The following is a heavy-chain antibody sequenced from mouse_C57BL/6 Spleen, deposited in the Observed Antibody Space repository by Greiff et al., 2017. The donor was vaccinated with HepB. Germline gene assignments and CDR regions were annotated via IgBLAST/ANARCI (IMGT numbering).Heavy chain of an antibody. J-gene: IGHJ4*01. D-gene: IGHD2-5*01. CDR2: ISSGSSTI. V-gene: IGHV5-17*01. Sequence: EVMLVESGGGLVKPGGSLKLSCAASGFTFSDYGMHWVRQAPEKGLEWVAYISSGSSTIYYADTVKGRFTISRDNAKNTLFLQMTRLRSEDTAMYYCAKAYYSNRYYAMDYWGQGTSVTVSS. CDR3: AKAYYSNRYYAMDY. CDR1: GFTFSDYG.